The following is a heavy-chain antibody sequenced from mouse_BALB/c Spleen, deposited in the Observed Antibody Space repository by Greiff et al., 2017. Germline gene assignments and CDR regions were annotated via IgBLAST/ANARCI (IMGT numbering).Heavy chain of an antibody. J-gene: IGHJ1*01. D-gene: IGHD6-5*01. CDR3: ARPLSPKGYWYFDV. CDR1: GYTFTSYT. Sequence: QVQLKQSAAELARPGASVKMSCKASGYTFTSYTMHWVKQRPGQGLEWIGYINPSSGYTEYNQKFKDKTTLTADKSSSTAYMQLSSLTSEDSAVYYCARPLSPKGYWYFDVWGAGTTVTVSS. CDR2: INPSSGYT. V-gene: IGHV1-4*02.